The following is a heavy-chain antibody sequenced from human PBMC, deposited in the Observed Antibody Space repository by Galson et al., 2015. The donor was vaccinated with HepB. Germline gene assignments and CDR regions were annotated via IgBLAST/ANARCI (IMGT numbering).Heavy chain of an antibody. D-gene: IGHD6-19*01. CDR2: IYYSGST. CDR3: ARDAGYSSGWYWFDP. Sequence: LSLTCTVSGGSVSSGSYYWSWIRQPPGKGLEWIGYIYYSGSTNYNPSLKSRVTISVDTSKNQFSLKLSSVTAADTAVYYCARDAGYSSGWYWFDPWGQGTLVTVSS. CDR1: GGSVSSGSYY. J-gene: IGHJ5*02. V-gene: IGHV4-61*01.